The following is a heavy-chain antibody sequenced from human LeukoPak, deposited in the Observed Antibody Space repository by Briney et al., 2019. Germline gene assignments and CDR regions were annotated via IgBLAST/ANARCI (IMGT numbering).Heavy chain of an antibody. J-gene: IGHJ4*02. V-gene: IGHV3-23*01. CDR2: ITSSGVST. Sequence: ITSSGVSTYYADSVKGRFTVSRDISKNTLYLQMNSLRAEDTAVFYCAKVGFGDRFYFDYWGQGTLVTVSS. CDR3: AKVGFGDRFYFDY. D-gene: IGHD3-10*01.